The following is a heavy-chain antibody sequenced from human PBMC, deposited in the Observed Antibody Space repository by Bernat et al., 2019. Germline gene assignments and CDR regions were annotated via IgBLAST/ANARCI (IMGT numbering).Heavy chain of an antibody. CDR1: GFTFSNFN. J-gene: IGHJ4*02. CDR3: ARSPSDGYVTETYYFDC. CDR2: ISANTNYI. Sequence: EVQLVESGGGLVKPGGSLRLSCAASGFTFSNFNMNWVRQAPGKWLAWVSSISANTNYIYYADSVKGGVTVSRDNDRNSLFLQMNGLRAEDTAVYYCARSPSDGYVTETYYFDCWGQGILVTVSS. V-gene: IGHV3-21*01. D-gene: IGHD5-24*01.